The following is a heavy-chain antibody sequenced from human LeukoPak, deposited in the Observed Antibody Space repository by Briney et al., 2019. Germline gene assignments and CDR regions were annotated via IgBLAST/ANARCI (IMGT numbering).Heavy chain of an antibody. CDR3: ARHSYSGSYYGKYYFDY. Sequence: GASLKISCKGSGYTFTTYWIGWVRQMPGKGLEWMGVTYPGDSDTTYSPSFQGQVTISADKSISTAYLQWRSLQASDTAIYYCARHSYSGSYYGKYYFDYWGQGTLVTVSS. D-gene: IGHD1-26*01. J-gene: IGHJ4*02. CDR2: TYPGDSDT. CDR1: GYTFTTYW. V-gene: IGHV5-51*01.